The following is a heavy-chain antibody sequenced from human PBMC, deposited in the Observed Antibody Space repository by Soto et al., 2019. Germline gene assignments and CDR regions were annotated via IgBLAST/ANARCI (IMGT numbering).Heavy chain of an antibody. V-gene: IGHV3-30*03. CDR1: GFTFNDYA. J-gene: IGHJ6*02. CDR3: ARDHWDCSGGGCNPHQLNFFAMDV. Sequence: QVHLVESGGGGVQPGRSKRLSCVVSGFTFNDYAIHWVRQAPGKGLEWVAVISFDGNNKFHADSVKGRFTISRDRSKTTAYLQMNNLRAEDTAVYYCARDHWDCSGGGCNPHQLNFFAMDVWGQGTTVTVSS. CDR2: ISFDGNNK. D-gene: IGHD2-15*01.